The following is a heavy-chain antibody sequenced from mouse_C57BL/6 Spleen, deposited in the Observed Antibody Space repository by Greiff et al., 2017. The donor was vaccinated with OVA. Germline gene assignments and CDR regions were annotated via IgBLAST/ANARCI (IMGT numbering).Heavy chain of an antibody. V-gene: IGHV1-4*01. CDR1: GYTFTSYT. CDR3: AIYDYDGYFDV. CDR2: INPSSGYT. J-gene: IGHJ1*03. D-gene: IGHD2-4*01. Sequence: VQLQESGAELARPGASVKMSCKASGYTFTSYTMHWVNQRPGQGLEWIGYINPSSGYTKYNQKFKDKATLTADKSSSTAYMQLSSLTSEDSAVYYCAIYDYDGYFDVWGTGTTVTVSS.